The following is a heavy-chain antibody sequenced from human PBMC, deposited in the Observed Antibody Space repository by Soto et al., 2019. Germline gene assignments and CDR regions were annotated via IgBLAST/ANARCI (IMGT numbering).Heavy chain of an antibody. CDR2: IWFDGSNK. Sequence: QVQLVESGGGVVQPGRSLRLSCAASGFTFSSHGMHWVRQAPGKGLEWVAVIWFDGSNKYYADSVKGRFTISRDNSKNTLYLHMNSLRAEDTAVYYCARDRGYSGYDSPRYYYGMDVWGQGTTVTVSS. J-gene: IGHJ6*02. CDR1: GFTFSSHG. CDR3: ARDRGYSGYDSPRYYYGMDV. V-gene: IGHV3-33*01. D-gene: IGHD5-12*01.